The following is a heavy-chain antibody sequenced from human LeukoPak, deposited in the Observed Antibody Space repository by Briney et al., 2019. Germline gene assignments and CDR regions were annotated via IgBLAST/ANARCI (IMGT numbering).Heavy chain of an antibody. CDR2: ISYDGSNK. Sequence: GSLRLSCAASGFTFSSFAMHWVRQAPGKGLEWVAVISYDGSNKYYADSVKGRFTISRDNSKNTLYLQMNSLRAEDTAVYYCARDYLSYWGQGTLVTVSS. V-gene: IGHV3-30*04. D-gene: IGHD2/OR15-2a*01. CDR3: ARDYLSY. J-gene: IGHJ4*02. CDR1: GFTFSSFA.